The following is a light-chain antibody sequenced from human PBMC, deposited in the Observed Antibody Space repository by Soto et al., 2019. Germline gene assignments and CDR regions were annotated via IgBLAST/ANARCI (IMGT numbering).Light chain of an antibody. CDR3: QQYGSSPPWT. J-gene: IGKJ1*01. V-gene: IGKV3-20*01. Sequence: EILTTHSPGALSLSPVEIATLSGSSSQSVSSSYLAWYQKKPGQAPRLLIYGASSRATGIPHRFSGSGSGTDFTLTISSLQPEDFAVYYCQQYGSSPPWTCGKGTKGDIK. CDR1: QSVSSSY. CDR2: GAS.